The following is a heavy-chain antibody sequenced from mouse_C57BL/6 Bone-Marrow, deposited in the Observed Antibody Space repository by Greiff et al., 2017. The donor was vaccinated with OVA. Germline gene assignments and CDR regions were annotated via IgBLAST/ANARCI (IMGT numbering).Heavy chain of an antibody. V-gene: IGHV1-4*01. CDR2: INPSSGCT. Sequence: QVQLQQSGAELARPGASVTLSCTASGYTFTSYTMHRVKQRPGQGLEWIGYINPSSGCTKYNQKIKNKATLTADKSSSTAYMQLSSLTSEDSAVYYCARPWFAYWGRGTLVTVSA. CDR3: ARPWFAY. J-gene: IGHJ3*01. CDR1: GYTFTSYT.